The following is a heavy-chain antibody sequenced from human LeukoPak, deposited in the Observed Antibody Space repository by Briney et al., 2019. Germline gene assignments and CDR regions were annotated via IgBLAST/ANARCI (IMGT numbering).Heavy chain of an antibody. CDR3: ARGGDYGDLRYFDY. V-gene: IGHV4-59*01. J-gene: IGHJ4*02. CDR2: IYCRGST. Sequence: SETLSLTCTVSGGSINNYYWSWIRQPPGKGLECIGYIYCRGSTNYNPSLKSRVHFSVDTSKNQSSLKLNSVTAADTAVYYCARGGDYGDLRYFDYWGPGTLVTVSS. D-gene: IGHD4-17*01. CDR1: GGSINNYY.